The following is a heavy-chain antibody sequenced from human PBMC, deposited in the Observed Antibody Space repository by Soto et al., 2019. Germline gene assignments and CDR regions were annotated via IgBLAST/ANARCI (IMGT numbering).Heavy chain of an antibody. CDR2: IYYSGST. J-gene: IGHJ6*02. Sequence: QLQLQESGPGLVKPSETLSLTCTVSGGSISSSSYYWGWIRQPPGKGLEWIGSIYYSGSTYYNPSLKSRVTISVDTSKNQFSLKLSSVTAADTAVYYCARRKQNYYYYGMDVWGQGTTVTFSS. CDR1: GGSISSSSYY. CDR3: ARRKQNYYYYGMDV. V-gene: IGHV4-39*01.